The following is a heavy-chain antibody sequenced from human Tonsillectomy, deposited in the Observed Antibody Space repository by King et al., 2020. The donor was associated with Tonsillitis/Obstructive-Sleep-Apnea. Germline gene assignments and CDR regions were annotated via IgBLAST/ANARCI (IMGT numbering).Heavy chain of an antibody. J-gene: IGHJ4*02. CDR2: IWYDGSNK. CDR3: ARDFHRGVVVAAPSDY. Sequence: VQLLESGGGVVQPGRSLRLSCAASGFTFSSYGMHWVRQAPGKGLEWVAVIWYDGSNKYYADSVKGRFTISRDNSKNTLYLQMNSLRAEDTAVYYCARDFHRGVVVAAPSDYWGQGTLVTVSS. CDR1: GFTFSSYG. D-gene: IGHD2-15*01. V-gene: IGHV3-33*01.